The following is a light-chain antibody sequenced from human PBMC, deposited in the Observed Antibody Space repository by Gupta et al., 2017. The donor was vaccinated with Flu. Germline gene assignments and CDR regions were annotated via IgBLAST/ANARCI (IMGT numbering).Light chain of an antibody. Sequence: PLTPSPSSLSASVGDRVTITCQASQGIRNYLNWYQQKPGKAPKLLIYDASNLETGVPSRFSGGGSGTDFTVTISSLQPEDFATYYCQQNDNTPVAFGEGTKVEI. V-gene: IGKV1-33*01. CDR1: QGIRNY. J-gene: IGKJ4*01. CDR2: DAS. CDR3: QQNDNTPVA.